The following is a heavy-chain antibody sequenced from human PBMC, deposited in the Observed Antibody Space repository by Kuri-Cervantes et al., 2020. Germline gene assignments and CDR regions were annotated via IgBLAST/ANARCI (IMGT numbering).Heavy chain of an antibody. CDR3: ARGSTSSWYRGDYYYGMDV. CDR1: GYTFTSYG. J-gene: IGHJ6*02. Sequence: ASVKVSCKASGYTFTSYGISWVRQAPGQGLEWMGWISAYNGNTNYAQKFQGRVTMTRNTSISTAYMELSSLRSEDTAVYYCARGSTSSWYRGDYYYGMDVWGQGTTVTVSS. V-gene: IGHV1-18*01. CDR2: ISAYNGNT. D-gene: IGHD6-13*01.